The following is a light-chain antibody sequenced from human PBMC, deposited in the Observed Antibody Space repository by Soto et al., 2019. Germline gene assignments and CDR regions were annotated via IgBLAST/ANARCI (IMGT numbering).Light chain of an antibody. CDR1: SSDVGDYNY. V-gene: IGLV2-11*01. J-gene: IGLJ1*01. Sequence: QSALTQPRSVSGSPGQSVTISCTGTSSDVGDYNYVSWYQQHPGKAPKLMIYDVTKRPSGVPDRFSGFKSGNTASLIISGLQAEDEADYYCSSYTSSNTLEVFGVGTKVTVL. CDR2: DVT. CDR3: SSYTSSNTLEV.